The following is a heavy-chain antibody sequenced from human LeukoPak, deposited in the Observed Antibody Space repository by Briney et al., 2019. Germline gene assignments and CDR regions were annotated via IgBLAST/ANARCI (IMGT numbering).Heavy chain of an antibody. V-gene: IGHV4-34*01. D-gene: IGHD5-18*01. Sequence: PSETLSLTCAVYGGSFSGYHWSWIRQPPGKGLEWIGEINHRGSTNYNPSLKSRVTISVVTSKNQFSLKLSSVTAADTAVYYCASTSAMVYFDYWGQGTLVTVSS. CDR2: INHRGST. CDR3: ASTSAMVYFDY. CDR1: GGSFSGYH. J-gene: IGHJ4*02.